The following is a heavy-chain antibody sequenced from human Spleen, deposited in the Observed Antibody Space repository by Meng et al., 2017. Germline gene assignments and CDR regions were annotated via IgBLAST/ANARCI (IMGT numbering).Heavy chain of an antibody. Sequence: SETLSLTCSVSGGSVSSGDYYWSWIRQPPGKGLEWIGYIYYTGSTNHNSSLKSRVAISVDTSKNQFSLKMSSVTAADTAVYYCATVSVAHDAFDIWGQGTMVTVSS. V-gene: IGHV4-61*08. CDR2: IYYTGST. CDR1: GGSVSSGDYY. D-gene: IGHD4-23*01. J-gene: IGHJ3*02. CDR3: ATVSVAHDAFDI.